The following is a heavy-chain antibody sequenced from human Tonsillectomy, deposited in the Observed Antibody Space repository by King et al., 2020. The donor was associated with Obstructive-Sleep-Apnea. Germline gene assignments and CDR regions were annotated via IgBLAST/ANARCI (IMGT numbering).Heavy chain of an antibody. CDR3: EKVWFAVLSSIDY. J-gene: IGHJ4*02. CDR1: RFIFSSYG. V-gene: IGHV3-30*02. D-gene: IGHD3-10*01. CDR2: IHYDGSNK. Sequence: HVQLVESGGGVVQPGGSLRLSCAASRFIFSSYGMHWVRQAPGKGLEWVAFIHYDGSNKYYADSVKGRFTISRENSKNTLYLQMNSLRPEDTAVYYCEKVWFAVLSSIDYWGQGTLVTVSS.